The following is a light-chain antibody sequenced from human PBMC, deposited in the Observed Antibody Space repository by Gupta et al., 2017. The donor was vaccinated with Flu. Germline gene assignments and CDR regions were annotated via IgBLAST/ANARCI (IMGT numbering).Light chain of an antibody. CDR3: QQYYSTPPT. V-gene: IGKV4-1*01. J-gene: IGKJ1*01. CDR1: QSFLYSSNNKNY. CDR2: WAS. Sequence: DIVMTQSPDSLAVSLGERATINCKSSQSFLYSSNNKNYLAWYQQKPGQPPKLLIYWASTRESGVPDRFSGSGSGTDFTLTIGSLQAEDVAVYYCQQYYSTPPTFGQGTKVEIK.